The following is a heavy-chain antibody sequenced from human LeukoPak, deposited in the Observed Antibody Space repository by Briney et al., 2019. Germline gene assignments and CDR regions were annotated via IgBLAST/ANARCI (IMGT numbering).Heavy chain of an antibody. Sequence: RSSETLSLTCAVSGGSISSGGYSWSWIRQPPGKGLEWIGYIYHSGSTYYNPSLKSRVTISVDTSKNQFSLKLSSVTAADTAVYYCARLAVAYYYYGMDVWGQGTTVTVSS. CDR3: ARLAVAYYYYGMDV. D-gene: IGHD6-19*01. CDR2: IYHSGST. V-gene: IGHV4-30-2*01. J-gene: IGHJ6*02. CDR1: GGSISSGGYS.